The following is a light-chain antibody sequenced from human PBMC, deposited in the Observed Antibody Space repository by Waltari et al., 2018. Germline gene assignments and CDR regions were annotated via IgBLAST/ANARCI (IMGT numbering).Light chain of an antibody. CDR3: QHRVNWPWT. J-gene: IGKJ1*01. CDR2: DTS. Sequence: SCRASQSVGIYLAWYQQKPGQPPRLLIYDTSKRATGIPARFSGSGSGADFTLTISSLEPEDFAIYYCQHRVNWPWTFGQGTKVDIK. V-gene: IGKV3-11*01. CDR1: QSVGIY.